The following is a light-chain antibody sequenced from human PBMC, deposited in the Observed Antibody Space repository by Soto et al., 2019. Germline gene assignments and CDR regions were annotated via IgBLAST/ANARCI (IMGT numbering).Light chain of an antibody. Sequence: EIVMTQSPATLSVSPGGSATLSCRASQSVTNDLAWYQQRPGQAPRLLIYGTFNRAAGVPGRFRGSGSGTEFTLTITSLESEDFAVYYCPQYSALQSCGGGPKVDTK. V-gene: IGKV3-15*01. CDR3: PQYSALQS. CDR1: QSVTND. J-gene: IGKJ4*01. CDR2: GTF.